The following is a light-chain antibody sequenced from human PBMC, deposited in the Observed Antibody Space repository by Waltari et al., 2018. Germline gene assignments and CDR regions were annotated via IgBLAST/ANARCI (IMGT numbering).Light chain of an antibody. V-gene: IGLV1-44*01. CDR1: SSTIGLNT. CDR2: SNN. Sequence: QSVLTQPPAASGTPGQTGTISGSASSSTIGLNTVNWYQQLPGTTPKLRSYSNNQRPSGVPDRFSGFKSGTSASLAISGRQSEDEADYYCAAWDDSLNGPVFGGGTKLTVL. J-gene: IGLJ2*01. CDR3: AAWDDSLNGPV.